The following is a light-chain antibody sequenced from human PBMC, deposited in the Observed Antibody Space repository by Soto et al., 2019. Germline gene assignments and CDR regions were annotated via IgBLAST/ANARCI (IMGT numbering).Light chain of an antibody. J-gene: IGKJ4*01. Sequence: EIVLTQSPATLSLSPGERATLSCRASQSVSSYLAWYQQKPGQAPRLLIYDASNRATGIPARFSGSGSGTDFPLTISSLEPEDFAVYYWQQRSNWFFTFGGGTKVEIK. V-gene: IGKV3-11*01. CDR3: QQRSNWFFT. CDR2: DAS. CDR1: QSVSSY.